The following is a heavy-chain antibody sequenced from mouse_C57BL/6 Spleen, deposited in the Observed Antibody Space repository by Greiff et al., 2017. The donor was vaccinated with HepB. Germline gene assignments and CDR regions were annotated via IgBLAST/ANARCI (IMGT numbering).Heavy chain of an antibody. V-gene: IGHV1-54*01. D-gene: IGHD6-1*01. CDR3: ARSPLDGGWYFDV. CDR2: TNPGSGGT. CDR1: GYAFTNYL. J-gene: IGHJ1*03. Sequence: QVQLQQSGAELVRPGTSVKVSCKASGYAFTNYLIEWVKQRPGQGLEWIGVTNPGSGGTNYNEKFKGKATLTADKSSSTAYMQLSSLTSEDSAVYFCARSPLDGGWYFDVWGTGTTVTVSS.